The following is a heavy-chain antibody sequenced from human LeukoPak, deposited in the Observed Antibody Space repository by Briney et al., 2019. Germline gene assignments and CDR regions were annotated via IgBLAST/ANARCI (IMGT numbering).Heavy chain of an antibody. J-gene: IGHJ6*02. Sequence: ASVKVSCKASGYTFTSYGISWVRQAPGQGLEWMGWISAYNGNTNYAQKPEGRVTMTTATSTSTAYMELRSLRSDDTAVYYCATGAPGGYFDWLLFGDYYYGMDVWGQGTTVTVSS. V-gene: IGHV1-18*01. CDR3: ATGAPGGYFDWLLFGDYYYGMDV. CDR1: GYTFTSYG. D-gene: IGHD3-9*01. CDR2: ISAYNGNT.